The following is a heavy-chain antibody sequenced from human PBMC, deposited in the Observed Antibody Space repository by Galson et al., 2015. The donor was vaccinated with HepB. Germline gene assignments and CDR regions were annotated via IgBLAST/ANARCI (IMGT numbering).Heavy chain of an antibody. V-gene: IGHV3-30*18. D-gene: IGHD3-22*01. CDR1: GVNFKIYG. CDR3: AKGSGDTIGYPPDWYYLFPYMDV. J-gene: IGHJ6*03. Sequence: SLRLDCAASGVNFKIYGIHWVRQAPGKGPECVAAISHDESHKYYVDSVKGRFSISRDNSKKTLYRQMNGLRPEDTGVYYCAKGSGDTIGYPPDWYYLFPYMDVWGKGTTVTVSS. CDR2: ISHDESHK.